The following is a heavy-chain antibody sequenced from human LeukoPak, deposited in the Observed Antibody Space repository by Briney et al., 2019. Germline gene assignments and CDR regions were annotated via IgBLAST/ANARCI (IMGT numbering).Heavy chain of an antibody. D-gene: IGHD5-24*01. J-gene: IGHJ5*02. CDR1: GGSFDGYS. CDR3: ARESLTWLQSRTSWFDP. Sequence: SETLSLTCGIYGGSFDGYSWSWIRQSPGKGLEWIGTIYYSGSTYYNPSLKSRVTISVDSSKNQFSLRLSSVTAADTAVYYCARESLTWLQSRTSWFDPWGQGTLVTVSS. CDR2: IYYSGST. V-gene: IGHV4-34*01.